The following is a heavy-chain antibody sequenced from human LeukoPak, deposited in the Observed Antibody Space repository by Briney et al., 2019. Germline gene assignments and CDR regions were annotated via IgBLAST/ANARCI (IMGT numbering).Heavy chain of an antibody. CDR1: GFTFSSYC. Sequence: GGSLRLSCAASGFTFSSYCMSWVRQAPGKGLEWVANIKQDGSAKYYVDSVKGRFTISRDNAKNPLYLQMNSLRAEATAVYYCARVGHYDSSGYYYHFDYWGQGTLVTVSS. CDR3: ARVGHYDSSGYYYHFDY. D-gene: IGHD3-22*01. V-gene: IGHV3-7*01. CDR2: IKQDGSAK. J-gene: IGHJ4*02.